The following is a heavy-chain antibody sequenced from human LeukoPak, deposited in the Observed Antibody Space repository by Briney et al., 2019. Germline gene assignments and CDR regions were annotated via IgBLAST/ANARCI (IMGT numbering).Heavy chain of an antibody. CDR3: ARGDDFSGDH. CDR2: IHPEGNEK. Sequence: GGSLRLSCAVSGFTFSNFWMSWVRQAPGRGLEWVANIHPEGNEKYHVESVEGRFTISRDNTKNLLFLQMNGLRVEDTAVYYCARGDDFSGDHWGQGTLVTVSS. CDR1: GFTFSNFW. V-gene: IGHV3-7*04. D-gene: IGHD1-1*01. J-gene: IGHJ4*02.